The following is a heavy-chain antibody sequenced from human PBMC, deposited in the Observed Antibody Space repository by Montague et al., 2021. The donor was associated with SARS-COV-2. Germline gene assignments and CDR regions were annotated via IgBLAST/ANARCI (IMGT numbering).Heavy chain of an antibody. CDR2: IHSDGRT. D-gene: IGHD1-7*01. CDR1: AGSISSCDFF. Sequence: SETLSLTCSVSAGSISSCDFFWGWIRQPPGRGLDWIGSIHSDGRTQYNLSLKSRVFISADMTRSLFSLELTSVTAADTEVYYCARQRRDVSRCERTYYSDYWGQGTLVAVSA. CDR3: ARQRRDVSRCERTYYSDY. V-gene: IGHV4-39*01. J-gene: IGHJ4*02.